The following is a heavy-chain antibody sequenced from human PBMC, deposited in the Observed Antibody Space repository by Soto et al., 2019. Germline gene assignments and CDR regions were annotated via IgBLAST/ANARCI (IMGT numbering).Heavy chain of an antibody. CDR2: INAGNGDT. CDR1: GINYNTYA. CDR3: ARAISGYVT. J-gene: IGHJ4*02. Sequence: QVQLVQSGAEMKKPGASVKLSCKTSGINYNTYATHWVRQAPGQGLEWMGWINAGNGDTRYSQNFQGRVTLTRDTSASTVYMDLDRLKSEDTGVYYCARAISGYVTWGQGTLVTFSS. D-gene: IGHD5-12*01. V-gene: IGHV1-3*01.